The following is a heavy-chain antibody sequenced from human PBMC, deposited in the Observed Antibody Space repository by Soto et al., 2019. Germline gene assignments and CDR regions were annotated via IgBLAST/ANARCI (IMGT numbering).Heavy chain of an antibody. CDR2: ISWNSGSK. D-gene: IGHD3-22*01. Sequence: PGGSLRLSCAASGFTFDDYAMHWVRQAPGKGLEWVSGISWNSGSKGYADSVKGRLTISRDNAKNSLYLQMNSLRVEDTALYYCAKDGAFSDSTGHFDCWGQGTLVTVSS. CDR3: AKDGAFSDSTGHFDC. J-gene: IGHJ4*02. CDR1: GFTFDDYA. V-gene: IGHV3-9*01.